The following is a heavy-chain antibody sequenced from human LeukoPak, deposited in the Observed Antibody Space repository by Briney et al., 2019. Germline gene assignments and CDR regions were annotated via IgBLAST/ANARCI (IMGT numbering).Heavy chain of an antibody. D-gene: IGHD3-3*01. CDR2: INHSGST. J-gene: IGHJ4*02. V-gene: IGHV4-34*01. CDR1: GGSISGYY. Sequence: SETLSLTCTASGGSISGYYWSWIRQSPGKGLEWIGEINHSGSTNYNPSLKSRVTISVDTSKNQFSLKLSSVTAADTAVYYCARGAGDYDFWSGYYMRGGYFDYWGQGTLVTVSS. CDR3: ARGAGDYDFWSGYYMRGGYFDY.